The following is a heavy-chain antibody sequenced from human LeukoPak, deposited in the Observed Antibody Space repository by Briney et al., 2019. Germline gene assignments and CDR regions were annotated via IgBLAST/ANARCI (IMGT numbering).Heavy chain of an antibody. V-gene: IGHV4-61*02. CDR1: GGSIRSGSYY. CDR2: IYTSGST. J-gene: IGHJ3*02. D-gene: IGHD5-24*01. CDR3: ARLEMATPYDAFDI. Sequence: SQTLSLTRTVSGGSIRSGSYYWSWIRQPAGKGLEWIGRIYTSGSTNYNPSLKSRVTISVDTSKNQFSLKLSSVTAADTAVYYCARLEMATPYDAFDIWGQGTMVTVSS.